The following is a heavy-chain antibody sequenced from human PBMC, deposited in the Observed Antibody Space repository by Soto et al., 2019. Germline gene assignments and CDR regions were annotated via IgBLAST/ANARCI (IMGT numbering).Heavy chain of an antibody. CDR3: ATHNWNGLDY. D-gene: IGHD1-1*01. V-gene: IGHV4-59*01. J-gene: IGHJ4*02. CDR1: GGSISSYY. CDR2: IYYSGST. Sequence: SETLSLTCTVSGGSISSYYWSWIRQPPGKGLEWIGYIYYSGSTNYNPSLKSRVTISVDTSKNQFSLKLSSVTAADTAVYYCATHNWNGLDYWGQGTLVTVSS.